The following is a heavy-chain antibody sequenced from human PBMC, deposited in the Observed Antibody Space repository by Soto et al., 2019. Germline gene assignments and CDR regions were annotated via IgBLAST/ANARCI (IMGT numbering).Heavy chain of an antibody. J-gene: IGHJ6*02. Sequence: QVQLVQSGGEVKKPGASVKVSCKASSYTFTTSGVSWVRQAPGQGLEWMGWVSGYNGNTKYEEKFQDRVTMTTNTSTSTAYLELRSLRPDDTAVYYCARAGELPYYYYGMDVWGQGTTVIVSS. CDR2: VSGYNGNT. CDR1: SYTFTTSG. CDR3: ARAGELPYYYYGMDV. V-gene: IGHV1-18*01. D-gene: IGHD1-7*01.